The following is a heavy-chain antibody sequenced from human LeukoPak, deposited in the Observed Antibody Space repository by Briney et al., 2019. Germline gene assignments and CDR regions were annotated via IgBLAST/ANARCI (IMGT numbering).Heavy chain of an antibody. D-gene: IGHD3-3*01. V-gene: IGHV1-24*01. J-gene: IGHJ5*02. CDR2: FDPEDGET. CDR1: GYTLTELS. Sequence: ASVKVSCKVSGYTLTELSMHWVRQAPGKGLEWMGGFDPEDGETIYAQKFQGRVTITRDTSASTAYMELSSLRSEDTAVYYCARLAPPYDFWSDYAEDNWFDPWGQGTLVTVSS. CDR3: ARLAPPYDFWSDYAEDNWFDP.